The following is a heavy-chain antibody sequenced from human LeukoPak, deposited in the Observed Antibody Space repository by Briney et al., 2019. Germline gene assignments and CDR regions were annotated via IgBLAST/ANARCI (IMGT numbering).Heavy chain of an antibody. CDR3: ARAPYVAITMMMGGFDP. J-gene: IGHJ5*02. D-gene: IGHD3-22*01. CDR2: ISGRSSTI. V-gene: IGHV3-48*01. Sequence: PGGSLRLSCAASGFTFSSYSMNWVRQAPGKGLEWVSYISGRSSTIYYADSVKGRFTVSRDNAKNSLYLHMNSLRAEDTAVYYCARAPYVAITMMMGGFDPWGQGTLVTVSS. CDR1: GFTFSSYS.